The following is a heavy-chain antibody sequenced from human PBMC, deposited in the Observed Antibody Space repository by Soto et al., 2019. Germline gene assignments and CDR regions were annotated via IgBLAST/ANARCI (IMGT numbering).Heavy chain of an antibody. D-gene: IGHD2-2*01. CDR3: AHAYGGTSWPNDAFDV. CDR1: GFSLSADGVG. V-gene: IGHV2-5*02. CDR2: IYWDDDA. J-gene: IGHJ3*01. Sequence: ITLKESGPTLVKPTQTRTLNCTFSGFSLSADGVGVGWNRQPPGKALEWLALIYWDDDARYRPSLKSRLTITKDTSENQVVLTMTNMDPVDTATYYCAHAYGGTSWPNDAFDVWGQGTVVTVSS.